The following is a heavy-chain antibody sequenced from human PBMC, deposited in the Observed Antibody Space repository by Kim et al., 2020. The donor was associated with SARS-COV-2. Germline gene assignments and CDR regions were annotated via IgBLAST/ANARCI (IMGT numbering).Heavy chain of an antibody. V-gene: IGHV3-30*18. D-gene: IGHD1-26*01. Sequence: GGSLRLSCAASGFTFSSYGMHWVRQAPGKGLEWVAVISYDGSNKYYADSVKGRFTISRDNSKNTLYLQMNSLRAEDTAVYYCAKPGVGATGNWFDPWGQGTLVTVSS. CDR2: ISYDGSNK. J-gene: IGHJ5*02. CDR3: AKPGVGATGNWFDP. CDR1: GFTFSSYG.